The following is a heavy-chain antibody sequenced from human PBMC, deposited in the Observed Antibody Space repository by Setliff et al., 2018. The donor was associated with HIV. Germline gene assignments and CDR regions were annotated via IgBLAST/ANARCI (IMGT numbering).Heavy chain of an antibody. CDR2: IDAGNGDT. V-gene: IGHV1-3*01. D-gene: IGHD4-17*01. J-gene: IGHJ3*02. CDR3: ARNYGDYVAFDI. Sequence: ASVKVSCKASGYTFTSNAIHWVRQAPGQSLEWMGWIDAGNGDTKYSQNFQGRVTITGDTSASTAYMELSSLRSEDTAVYYCARNYGDYVAFDIWGQGTMVTVSS. CDR1: GYTFTSNA.